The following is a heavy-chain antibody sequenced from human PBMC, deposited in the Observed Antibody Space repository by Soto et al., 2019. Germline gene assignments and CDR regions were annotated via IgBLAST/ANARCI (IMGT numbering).Heavy chain of an antibody. D-gene: IGHD5-18*01. J-gene: IGHJ6*02. V-gene: IGHV3-33*01. CDR3: ARAFGYSYGSFNYYYYYGMDV. CDR1: GFTFSSYG. CDR2: IWYDGSNK. Sequence: GGSLRLSCAASGFTFSSYGMHWVRQAPGKGLEWVAVIWYDGSNKYYADSVKGRFTISRDNSKNTLYLQMNSLRAEDTAVYYCARAFGYSYGSFNYYYYYGMDVWGQGTTVTVSS.